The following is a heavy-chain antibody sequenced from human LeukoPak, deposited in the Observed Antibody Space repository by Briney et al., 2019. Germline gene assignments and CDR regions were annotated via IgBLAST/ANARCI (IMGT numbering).Heavy chain of an antibody. D-gene: IGHD3-3*01. Sequence: GGSLRLSCAASGFTFSSYWMSWVRQAPGKGLEWVANIKQDGSEKYYVDSVKGRFTISRDNAKNSLYLQMNSLRAEDTAVCYCAREASVRFLEWLLPNWFDPWGQGTLVTVSS. J-gene: IGHJ5*02. CDR2: IKQDGSEK. CDR3: AREASVRFLEWLLPNWFDP. CDR1: GFTFSSYW. V-gene: IGHV3-7*01.